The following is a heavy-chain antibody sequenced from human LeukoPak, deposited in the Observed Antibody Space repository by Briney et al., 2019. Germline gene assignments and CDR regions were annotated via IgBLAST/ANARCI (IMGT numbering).Heavy chain of an antibody. Sequence: PGGSLRLSCAASGFTFSSYGMSWVRQAPGKGLEWDSAISGSGGSTYYADSVKGRFTISRDNSKNTLYLQMNSLRAEDTAVYYCATGKASGWYIVDYWGQGTLVTVSS. D-gene: IGHD6-19*01. J-gene: IGHJ4*02. CDR1: GFTFSSYG. CDR3: ATGKASGWYIVDY. CDR2: ISGSGGST. V-gene: IGHV3-23*01.